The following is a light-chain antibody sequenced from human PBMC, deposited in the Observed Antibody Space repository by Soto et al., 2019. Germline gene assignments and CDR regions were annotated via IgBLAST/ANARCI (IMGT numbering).Light chain of an antibody. Sequence: DIQLTQSPSSLSASVGDRVTITCRARQIIRNSLNWYQQRPEKAPEPLIYAASDMESGVPSRFSGSASGTEFTLTISSLQPEDSATYFCQQGFSTPYTFGQGTKLEI. CDR3: QQGFSTPYT. CDR1: QIIRNS. J-gene: IGKJ2*01. V-gene: IGKV1-39*01. CDR2: AAS.